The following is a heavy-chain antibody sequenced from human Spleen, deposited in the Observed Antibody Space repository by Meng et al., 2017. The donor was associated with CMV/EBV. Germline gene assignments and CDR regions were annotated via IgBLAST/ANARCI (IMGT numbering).Heavy chain of an antibody. Sequence: GESLKISCAASGFTFGDYYMNWIRQAPGKGLEWISYISSSVNAMYYADSMKGRFTISRDNSKNTLYLQMNSLRAEDTAVYYCAKDALGSSSGLSYYGMDVWGQGTTVTVSS. CDR3: AKDALGSSSGLSYYGMDV. CDR1: GFTFGDYY. CDR2: ISSSVNAM. J-gene: IGHJ6*02. V-gene: IGHV3-11*04. D-gene: IGHD6-6*01.